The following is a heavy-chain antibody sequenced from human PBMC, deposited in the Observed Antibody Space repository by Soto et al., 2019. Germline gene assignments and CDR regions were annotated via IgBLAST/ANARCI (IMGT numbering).Heavy chain of an antibody. CDR3: VRDQRYDWNYYYGMAV. CDR2: IYYSGST. J-gene: IGHJ6*02. CDR1: GGSISVGGYY. V-gene: IGHV4-31*03. D-gene: IGHD1-20*01. Sequence: KPSETLSLTCTVSGGSISVGGYYWNWTRQHPGKGLEWIGFIYYSGSTYYNPSLKSRVIMSLDTSKNQFSLELSSVTAADTAVYYCVRDQRYDWNYYYGMAVWGQGTTVTVS.